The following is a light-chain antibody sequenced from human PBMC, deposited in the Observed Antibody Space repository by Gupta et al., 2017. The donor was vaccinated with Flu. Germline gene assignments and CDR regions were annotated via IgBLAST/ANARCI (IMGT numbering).Light chain of an antibody. CDR2: DVN. CDR3: SSYGATNL. Sequence: GKVTPTSGTGTSGDVGGYDYDSWYQQHADQAPKLIFYDVNKRPSGAPELFTCPKAGNTASPTTAGLQQEDEDDYHFSSYGATNLFGGGTRLTVL. CDR1: SGDVGGYDY. J-gene: IGLJ3*02. V-gene: IGLV2-11*01.